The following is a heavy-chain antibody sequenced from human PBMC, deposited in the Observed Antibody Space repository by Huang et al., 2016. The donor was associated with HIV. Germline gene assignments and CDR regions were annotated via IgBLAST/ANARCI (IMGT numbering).Heavy chain of an antibody. CDR2: IKNGGCT. CDR3: VRGPRYVSADWYARLRNYWFFDL. Sequence: QQQLQQWGAGLLKPSETLSLTCAVYGGSFTNYYWGWIRQPPGKGLEWIGEIKNGGCTQYSPALKSRVTISLDTSKNQVSLKLTSVSAADTAVYYCVRGPRYVSADWYARLRNYWFFDLWGRGSLVSVSS. CDR1: GGSFTNYY. J-gene: IGHJ2*01. D-gene: IGHD3-9*01. V-gene: IGHV4-34*01.